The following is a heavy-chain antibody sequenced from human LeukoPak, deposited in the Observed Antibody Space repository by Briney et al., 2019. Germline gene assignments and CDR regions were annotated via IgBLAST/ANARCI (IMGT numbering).Heavy chain of an antibody. J-gene: IGHJ4*02. Sequence: SETLSLTCAVSGGSISSGGYSWSWIRQPPGKGLEWIGYIYHSGSTYYNPSLKSRVTISVDTSKNQFSLKLSSVTAADTAVYYCARGSGSGWPIDYWGQGTLVTVSS. V-gene: IGHV4-30-2*01. CDR1: GGSISSGGYS. CDR2: IYHSGST. D-gene: IGHD6-19*01. CDR3: ARGSGSGWPIDY.